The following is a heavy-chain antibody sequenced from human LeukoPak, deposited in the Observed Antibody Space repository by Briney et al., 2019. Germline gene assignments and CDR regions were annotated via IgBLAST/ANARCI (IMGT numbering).Heavy chain of an antibody. Sequence: GRSLRLSCAASGFTFSSYGMHWVRQAPGKGLEWVAVIWYAGSNKYYADSVKGRFTISRDNSKNTLYLQMNSLRAEDTAVYYCARDEDYGGNSVSEYFQHWGQGTLVTVSS. J-gene: IGHJ1*01. CDR3: ARDEDYGGNSVSEYFQH. V-gene: IGHV3-33*01. CDR1: GFTFSSYG. D-gene: IGHD4-17*01. CDR2: IWYAGSNK.